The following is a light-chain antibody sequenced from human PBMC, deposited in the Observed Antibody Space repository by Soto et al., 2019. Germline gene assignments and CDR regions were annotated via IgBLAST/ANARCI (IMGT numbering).Light chain of an antibody. J-gene: IGKJ1*01. V-gene: IGKV1-5*03. CDR2: KAS. Sequence: DIQMTQSPSTLSASVGDRVTITCRASQSISTWLAWYQQKSGKAPKLLIYKASSLETGVPSRFSGSGSGTEFTLTISSLQPDDFATYYCQQCNGYSRTFGPGTKVEIK. CDR1: QSISTW. CDR3: QQCNGYSRT.